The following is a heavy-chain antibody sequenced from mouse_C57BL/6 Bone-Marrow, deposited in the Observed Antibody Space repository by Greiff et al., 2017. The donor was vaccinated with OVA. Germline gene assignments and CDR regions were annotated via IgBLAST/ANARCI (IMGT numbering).Heavy chain of an antibody. V-gene: IGHV1-74*01. J-gene: IGHJ4*01. CDR1: GYTFTSYW. D-gene: IGHD2-4*01. CDR2: IHHSDSDT. CDR3: AIWSWDYDGAMDY. Sequence: VQLQQPGAELVKPGASVKVSCKASGYTFTSYWMHWVKQRPGQGLEWIGRIHHSDSDTNYNQKFKGKATLTVDKSSSTAYMQLSSLTSEDSAVYYCAIWSWDYDGAMDYWGQGTSVTVSS.